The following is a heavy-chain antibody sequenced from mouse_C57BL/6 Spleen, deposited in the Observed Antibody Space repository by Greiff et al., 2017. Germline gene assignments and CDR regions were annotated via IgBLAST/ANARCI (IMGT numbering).Heavy chain of an antibody. CDR2: INYDGSST. J-gene: IGHJ4*01. CDR3: ARRVLYYYAMDY. V-gene: IGHV5-16*01. Sequence: EVHLVEPEGGLVQPGSSMKLSCTASGFTFSDYYMAWVRQVPEKGLEWVANINYDGSSTYYLDSLKSRFIISRDNAKNILYLQMSSLKSADTATYYCARRVLYYYAMDYWGQGTSVTVSS. CDR1: GFTFSDYY.